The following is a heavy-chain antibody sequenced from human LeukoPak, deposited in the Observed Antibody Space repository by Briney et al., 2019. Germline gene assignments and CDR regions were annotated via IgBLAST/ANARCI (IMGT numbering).Heavy chain of an antibody. J-gene: IGHJ5*02. V-gene: IGHV4-59*01. D-gene: IGHD6-13*01. CDR2: IYYSGST. CDR3: ARERRDEFGIAAEGTWFDP. Sequence: SETLSLTCTVSGGSISSYYWSWIRQPPGKGLEWIGYIYYSGSTNYNPSLKSRVTISVDTSKNQFSLKLSSVTAADTAVYYCARERRDEFGIAAEGTWFDPWGQGTLVTVPS. CDR1: GGSISSYY.